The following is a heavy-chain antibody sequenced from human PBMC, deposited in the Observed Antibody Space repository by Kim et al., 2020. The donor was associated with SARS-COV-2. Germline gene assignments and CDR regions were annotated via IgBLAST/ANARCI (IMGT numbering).Heavy chain of an antibody. D-gene: IGHD4-17*01. V-gene: IGHV1-69*04. Sequence: EQKFQGKVTINADKSTSTAYRELSSLRSEDTAVYYCARGVRATVTASDYWGQGTLVTVSS. J-gene: IGHJ4*02. CDR3: ARGVRATVTASDY.